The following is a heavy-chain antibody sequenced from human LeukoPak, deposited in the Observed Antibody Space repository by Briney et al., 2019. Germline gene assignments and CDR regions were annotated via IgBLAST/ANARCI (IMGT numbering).Heavy chain of an antibody. V-gene: IGHV4-38-2*02. J-gene: IGHJ4*02. CDR1: GYSISSGYY. D-gene: IGHD3-10*01. Sequence: SETLSLTCTVSGYSISSGYYWGWIRQPPGKGLEWIGSIYYSGSTYYNPSLKSRVTISVDTSKNQFSLKLSSVTAADTAVYYCATYLWFGESNYWGQGTLVTVSS. CDR2: IYYSGST. CDR3: ATYLWFGESNY.